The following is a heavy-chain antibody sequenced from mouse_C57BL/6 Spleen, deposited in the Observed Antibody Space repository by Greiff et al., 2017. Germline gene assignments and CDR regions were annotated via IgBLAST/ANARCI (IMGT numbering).Heavy chain of an antibody. J-gene: IGHJ2*01. CDR3: TRTAQATYYFDY. CDR2: IDPENGDT. Sequence: VQLKQSGAELVRPGASVKLSCTASGFNIKDDYMHWVKQRPEQGLEWIGWIDPENGDTEYASKFQGKATITADTSSNTAYLQLSSLTSEDTAVYYCTRTAQATYYFDYWGQGTTLTVSS. V-gene: IGHV14-4*01. CDR1: GFNIKDDY. D-gene: IGHD3-2*02.